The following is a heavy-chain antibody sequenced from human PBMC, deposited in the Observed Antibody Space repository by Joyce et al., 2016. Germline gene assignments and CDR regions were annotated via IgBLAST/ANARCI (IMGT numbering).Heavy chain of an antibody. V-gene: IGHV1-69*01. CDR3: ARALWGTNHYDR. CDR2: IIPIFRTA. Sequence: QVQLVQSGAEVKKPGSSVKVSCKASGGTFNNYAFTWVRQAPGQGLEWMGGIIPIFRTAKYAQELQCRVTITADESTSSAYLELNSLRSEDTAVYYCARALWGTNHYDRWGQGTQVTVSS. D-gene: IGHD2-8*01. CDR1: GGTFNNYA. J-gene: IGHJ5*02.